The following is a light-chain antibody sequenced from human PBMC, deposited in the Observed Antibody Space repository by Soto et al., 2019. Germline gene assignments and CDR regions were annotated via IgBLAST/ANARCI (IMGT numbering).Light chain of an antibody. V-gene: IGKV1-39*01. CDR2: AVS. J-gene: IGKJ2*01. Sequence: DIQMTQSPSSLSASVGDRVTITCRASQSVGSYLHWYQQKPGKAPKLLIYAVSSLHSGVPPRFSGGGSGTDFTLTISSLHPEDFATYYCQQSYSTPHSFGQGTKLEI. CDR1: QSVGSY. CDR3: QQSYSTPHS.